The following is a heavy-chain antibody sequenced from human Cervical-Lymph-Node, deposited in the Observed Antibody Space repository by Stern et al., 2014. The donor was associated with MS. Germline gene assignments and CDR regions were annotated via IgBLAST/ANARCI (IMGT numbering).Heavy chain of an antibody. CDR1: GYIFTAYY. J-gene: IGHJ4*02. CDR3: ARDRASAWYALDF. Sequence: QVQLVQSDAEVTKPGASVKVSCRPSGYIFTAYYIHWVRQAPGQGLEWMGWINPNNGDTNYAQNFQDRATMTRDTSLKTVYMEFSKLRSDDTALYFCARDRASAWYALDFWGQGTLVTVSS. D-gene: IGHD6-19*01. CDR2: INPNNGDT. V-gene: IGHV1-2*02.